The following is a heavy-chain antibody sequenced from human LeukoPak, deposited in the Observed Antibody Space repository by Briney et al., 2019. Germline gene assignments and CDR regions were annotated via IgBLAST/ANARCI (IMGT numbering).Heavy chain of an antibody. Sequence: GGSLRLSCAASGLNFSSYAMSWVRQVPGKGLEWVSVMSGSGGSTYYADSVKGRFTISRDNSKNTLYLQMNSLRAEDTAVYYCAKASGYYYHFDYWGQGTLVTVSS. V-gene: IGHV3-23*01. J-gene: IGHJ4*02. CDR3: AKASGYYYHFDY. D-gene: IGHD3-22*01. CDR1: GLNFSSYA. CDR2: MSGSGGST.